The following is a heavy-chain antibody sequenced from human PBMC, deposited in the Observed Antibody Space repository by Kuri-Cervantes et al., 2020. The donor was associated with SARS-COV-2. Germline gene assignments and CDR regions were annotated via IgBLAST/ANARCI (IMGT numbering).Heavy chain of an antibody. CDR2: ISGSGGST. CDR1: GFTFSSYA. Sequence: LSLTCAASGFTFSSYAMSWVRQAPGKGLEWVSAISGSGGSTYYADSVKGRFTISRDNSKNTLYLQMNSLRAEDTAVYYCAKDSSGWLGSLNDYWGQGTLVTVSS. J-gene: IGHJ4*02. CDR3: AKDSSGWLGSLNDY. V-gene: IGHV3-23*01. D-gene: IGHD6-19*01.